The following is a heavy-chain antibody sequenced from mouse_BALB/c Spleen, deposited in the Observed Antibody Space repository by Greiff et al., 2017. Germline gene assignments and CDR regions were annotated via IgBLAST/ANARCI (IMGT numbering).Heavy chain of an antibody. D-gene: IGHD1-2*01. V-gene: IGHV1-18*01. CDR1: GYTFTDYN. Sequence: VQLQQSGPELVKPGASVKIPCKASGYTFTDYNMDWVKQSHGKSLEWIGDINPNNGGTIYNQKFKGKATLTVDKSSSTAYMELRSLTSEDTAVYYCARSSLLRHGGFAYWGQGTLVTVSA. CDR2: INPNNGGT. CDR3: ARSSLLRHGGFAY. J-gene: IGHJ3*01.